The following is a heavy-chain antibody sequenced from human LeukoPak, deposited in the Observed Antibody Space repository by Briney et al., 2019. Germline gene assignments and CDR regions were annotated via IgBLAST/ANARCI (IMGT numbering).Heavy chain of an antibody. V-gene: IGHV1-8*01. CDR2: MSPTSGNT. CDR1: GYTFTSYD. J-gene: IGHJ4*02. Sequence: ASVKDSCKASGYTFTSYDINWVRQAAGQGFEWMGWMSPTSGNTGYAQNFQGRVTMTRDTSISTAYMELTSLRSEDTAVYYCVGGAPNWGFDFWGQGTLVIVSS. CDR3: VGGAPNWGFDF. D-gene: IGHD7-27*01.